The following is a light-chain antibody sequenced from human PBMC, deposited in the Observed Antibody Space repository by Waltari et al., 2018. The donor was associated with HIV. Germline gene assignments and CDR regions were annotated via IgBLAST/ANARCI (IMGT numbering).Light chain of an antibody. Sequence: QSVLTQPPSVSGAPGQRVSISCTGSGAGHEVQWYQQIAGKAPKLLIFGNNQRPPGVPARFFGSKSGTSASLAITGLQPEDEAHYYCQSFDSSLTGFVFGSGTEVVVL. CDR3: QSFDSSLTGFV. J-gene: IGLJ1*01. CDR1: GAGHE. V-gene: IGLV1-40*01. CDR2: GNN.